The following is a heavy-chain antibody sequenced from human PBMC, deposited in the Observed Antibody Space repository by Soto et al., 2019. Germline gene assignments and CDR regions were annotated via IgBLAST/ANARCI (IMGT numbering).Heavy chain of an antibody. CDR3: ARDLYGYYYDSSGYRGPYYFDY. V-gene: IGHV1-2*02. D-gene: IGHD3-22*01. CDR2: INPNSGGT. Sequence: ASVKVSCKASGYTFTGYYMHWVRQAPGQGLEWMGWINPNSGGTNNAQKFQGRVTMTRDTSISTAYMELSRLRSDDTAVYYCARDLYGYYYDSSGYRGPYYFDYWGQGTLVTVYS. J-gene: IGHJ4*02. CDR1: GYTFTGYY.